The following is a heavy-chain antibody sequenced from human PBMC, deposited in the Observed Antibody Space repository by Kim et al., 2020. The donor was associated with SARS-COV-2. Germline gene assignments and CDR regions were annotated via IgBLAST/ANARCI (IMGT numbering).Heavy chain of an antibody. CDR3: AARAYDSSGYLAGDV. Sequence: SVKVSCKASGFTFTSSAVQWVRQARGQRLEWIGWIVVGSGNTNYAQKFQERVTIPRDMSTSTAYMELSSLRSEDTAVYYCAARAYDSSGYLAGDVWGQGTTVTVSS. CDR2: IVVGSGNT. V-gene: IGHV1-58*01. J-gene: IGHJ6*02. CDR1: GFTFTSSA. D-gene: IGHD3-22*01.